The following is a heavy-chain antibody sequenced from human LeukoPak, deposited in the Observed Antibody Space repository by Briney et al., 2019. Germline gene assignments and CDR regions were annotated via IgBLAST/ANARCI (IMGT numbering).Heavy chain of an antibody. CDR2: ISGRGGRT. V-gene: IGHV3-23*01. Sequence: GGSLRLSCAASGFTFSSYAMSWVRQAPGKGLEWVAGISGRGGRTNYADAVKGRFTISRDNAKNTLFLQMNTLRVEDTAVYFCAKRGVVIRVILVGFHKEAYYFDSWGQGALVTVSS. J-gene: IGHJ4*02. CDR3: AKRGVVIRVILVGFHKEAYYFDS. D-gene: IGHD3-22*01. CDR1: GFTFSSYA.